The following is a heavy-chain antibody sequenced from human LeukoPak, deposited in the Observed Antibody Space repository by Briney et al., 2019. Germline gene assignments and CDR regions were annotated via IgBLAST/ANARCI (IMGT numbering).Heavy chain of an antibody. Sequence: ESVRGRFTISRDDTKNLLYLKMNILRAEDTAVYYCERTTDGDYYCYGMDVWGQGTRVTVSS. CDR3: ERTTDGDYYCYGMDV. D-gene: IGHD4-17*01. V-gene: IGHV3-7*01. J-gene: IGHJ6*02.